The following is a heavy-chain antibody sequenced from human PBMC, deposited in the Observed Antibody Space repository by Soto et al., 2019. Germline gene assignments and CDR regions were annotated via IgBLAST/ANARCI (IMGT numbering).Heavy chain of an antibody. CDR1: GGSISSGGYY. CDR2: IYYSGST. Sequence: LSLTCNVSGGSISSGGYYWTWIRQHPGKGLEWIGYIYYSGSTYYNPSLKSRVTMSVDTSKNQFSLKLSSVTAADTAMYYCARDPGNPNYFDSWGQGTLVTVSS. V-gene: IGHV4-31*03. D-gene: IGHD6-13*01. CDR3: ARDPGNPNYFDS. J-gene: IGHJ4*02.